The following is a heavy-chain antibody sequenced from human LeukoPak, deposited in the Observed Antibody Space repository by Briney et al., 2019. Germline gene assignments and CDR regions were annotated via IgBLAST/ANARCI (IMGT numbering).Heavy chain of an antibody. CDR3: ATRGYCSSTSCYTSRYGMDV. CDR2: IYSGGST. Sequence: PGGSLRLSCAASGFTVSSNYMSWVRQAPGKGLEWVSVIYSGGSTYYADSVKGRFTISRDNSKNTLYLQMNSLRAEDTAVYYCATRGYCSSTSCYTSRYGMDVWGQGTTVTVSS. J-gene: IGHJ6*02. CDR1: GFTVSSNY. V-gene: IGHV3-53*01. D-gene: IGHD2-2*02.